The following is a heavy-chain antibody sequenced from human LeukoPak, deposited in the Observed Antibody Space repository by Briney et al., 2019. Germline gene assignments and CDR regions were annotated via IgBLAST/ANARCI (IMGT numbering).Heavy chain of an antibody. CDR2: ISKDGSER. J-gene: IGHJ4*02. V-gene: IGHV3-7*01. CDR1: GFTFSSRW. D-gene: IGHD3-3*01. CDR3: ARDAEWSIDY. Sequence: PGGSLRLSCEASGFTFSSRWMRWARQAPGKGLEWVADISKDGSERNYVDSVKGRFSISRDNAKNSLYLQMNSLRADDTAVYYCARDAEWSIDYWGQGTLVTVSS.